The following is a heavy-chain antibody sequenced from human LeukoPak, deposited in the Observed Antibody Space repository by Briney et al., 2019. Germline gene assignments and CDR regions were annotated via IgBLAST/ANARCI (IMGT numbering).Heavy chain of an antibody. Sequence: PGGSLRLSCAASGFSFSSYSMNWVRQAPGKGLEWISYMRSSDNTIYYADSVKGRFTISRDSAKNSLFLQMNSLRAEDTALYYCAKDLAVGATTFDYWGQGTLVTVSS. V-gene: IGHV3-48*01. CDR3: AKDLAVGATTFDY. CDR1: GFSFSSYS. D-gene: IGHD1-26*01. J-gene: IGHJ4*02. CDR2: MRSSDNTI.